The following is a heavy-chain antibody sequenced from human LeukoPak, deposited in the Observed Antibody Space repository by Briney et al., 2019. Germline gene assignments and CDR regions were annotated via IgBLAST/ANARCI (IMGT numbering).Heavy chain of an antibody. V-gene: IGHV1-69*06. Sequence: GSSVKVFCKASGGTFSSYAISWVRQAPGQGLEWMGGIIPIFGTANYAQKFQGRVTITADTSTSTAYMELRSLRSDDTAVYYCARGDDLEWFLFDYWGQGTLVTVSS. CDR3: ARGDDLEWFLFDY. J-gene: IGHJ4*02. CDR1: GGTFSSYA. D-gene: IGHD3-3*01. CDR2: IIPIFGTA.